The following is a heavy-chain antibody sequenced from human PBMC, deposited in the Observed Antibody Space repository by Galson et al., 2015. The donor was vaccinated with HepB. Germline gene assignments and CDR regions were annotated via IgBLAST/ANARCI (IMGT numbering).Heavy chain of an antibody. Sequence: SVKVSCKASGGSFSTNAVSWVRQAPGQGLEWMGGIFPLSGRANYAGKFQGRVTITADESASTVYMELNRLRFDDTAVYYCAKIVVVVGASLGWFDPWGQGTLVTVSS. CDR3: AKIVVVVGASLGWFDP. V-gene: IGHV1-69*13. D-gene: IGHD2-15*01. CDR2: IFPLSGRA. CDR1: GGSFSTNA. J-gene: IGHJ5*02.